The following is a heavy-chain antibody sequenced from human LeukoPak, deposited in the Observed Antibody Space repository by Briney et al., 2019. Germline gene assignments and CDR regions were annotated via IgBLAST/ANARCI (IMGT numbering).Heavy chain of an antibody. V-gene: IGHV4-34*01. D-gene: IGHD3-10*01. CDR1: GGSFSGYY. J-gene: IGHJ5*02. CDR3: ARGVTDYYGSGSYYGGANWFDP. CDR2: INHSGST. Sequence: SETLSLTCAVYGGSFSGYYWSWIRQPPGKGLEWIGEINHSGSTNYNPSLKSRVTISVDTSKNQFSLKLSSVTAADTAVYYCARGVTDYYGSGSYYGGANWFDPWGQGTLVTVSS.